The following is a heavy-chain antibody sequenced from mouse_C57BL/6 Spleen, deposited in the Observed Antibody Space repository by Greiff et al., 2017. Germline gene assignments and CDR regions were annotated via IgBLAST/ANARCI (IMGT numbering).Heavy chain of an antibody. CDR2: IYPGSGNT. D-gene: IGHD1-1*01. CDR3: ARGITTVVATGYFDV. V-gene: IGHV1-76*01. CDR1: GYTFTDYY. J-gene: IGHJ1*03. Sequence: VQLQQSGAELVRPGASVKLSCKASGYTFTDYYINWVKQRPGQGLEWIARIYPGSGNTYYNEKFKGKATLTAEKSSSTAYMQLSSLTSEDSAVYFCARGITTVVATGYFDVWGTGTTVTVSS.